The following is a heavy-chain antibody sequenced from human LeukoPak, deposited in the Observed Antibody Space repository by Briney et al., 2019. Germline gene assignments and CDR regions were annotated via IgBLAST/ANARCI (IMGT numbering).Heavy chain of an antibody. CDR1: GGPISSGSYY. CDR3: ARDHRSPLYGSVYFDY. V-gene: IGHV4-61*02. D-gene: IGHD3-10*01. Sequence: PSETLSLTCTVSGGPISSGSYYWSWIRQPAGRGLEWIGRIYSSGSTNYNPSLKSRVTISVDTSKNQISLKLSSVTAADTAVYYCARDHRSPLYGSVYFDYWGQGTLVTVSS. J-gene: IGHJ4*02. CDR2: IYSSGST.